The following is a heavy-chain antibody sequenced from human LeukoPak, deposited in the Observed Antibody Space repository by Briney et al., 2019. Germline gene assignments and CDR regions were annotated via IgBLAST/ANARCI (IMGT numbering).Heavy chain of an antibody. J-gene: IGHJ5*02. CDR3: ARAPPPTYSYGYWFDP. CDR1: GGSFSGYY. Sequence: SETLSLSCAVYGGSFSGYYWSWIRQPPGKGLEWIGEINHSGSTNYNPSLKSRVTISVDTSKNQFSLKLSSVTAADTAVYYCARAPPPTYSYGYWFDPWGQGTLVTVSS. CDR2: INHSGST. D-gene: IGHD5-18*01. V-gene: IGHV4-34*01.